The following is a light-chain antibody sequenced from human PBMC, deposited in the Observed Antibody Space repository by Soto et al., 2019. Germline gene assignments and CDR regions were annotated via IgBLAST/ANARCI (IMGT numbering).Light chain of an antibody. CDR2: DTS. V-gene: IGKV1-12*01. Sequence: DFQVTQSPSSLSASVGDRVTITCRPTEDVSSWGVWFQQKAGKAPKLLMYDTSTLQSGVSPRFSGSASGPDFTLTISSLRPEDSGIYYCQQANWFPLTFGGGTKVDI. CDR1: EDVSSW. CDR3: QQANWFPLT. J-gene: IGKJ4*01.